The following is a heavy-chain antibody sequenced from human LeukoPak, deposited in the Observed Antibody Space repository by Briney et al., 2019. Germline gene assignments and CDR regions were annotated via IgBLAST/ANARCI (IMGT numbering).Heavy chain of an antibody. CDR2: IYPGDSDT. CDR3: ARLGREVGASPLYYFDY. V-gene: IGHV5-51*01. Sequence: GESLKISCKGSGYSFTSYWIGWVRQMPGKGLEWMGIIYPGDSDTRYSLSFQGQVTISADKSISTAYLQWSSLRASDTAMYYCARLGREVGASPLYYFDYWGQGTLVTVSS. CDR1: GYSFTSYW. J-gene: IGHJ4*02. D-gene: IGHD1-26*01.